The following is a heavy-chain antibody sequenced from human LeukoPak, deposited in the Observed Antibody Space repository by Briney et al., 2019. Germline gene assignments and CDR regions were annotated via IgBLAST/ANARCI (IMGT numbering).Heavy chain of an antibody. J-gene: IGHJ4*02. CDR1: GYTFTSYY. V-gene: IGHV1-46*01. D-gene: IGHD2-2*01. Sequence: ASVKVSCKASGYTFTSYYMHWVRQAPGQGLEWMGIINPSGGSTSYAQKFQGRVTMTRDTSTSTVYMELSSLRAEDTAVYYCAKDPTPKLVLLPGPAAKGNWGQGALVTVSS. CDR2: INPSGGST. CDR3: AKDPTPKLVLLPGPAAKGN.